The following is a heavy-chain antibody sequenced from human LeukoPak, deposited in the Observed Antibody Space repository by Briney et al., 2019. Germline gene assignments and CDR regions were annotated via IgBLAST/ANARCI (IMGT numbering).Heavy chain of an antibody. J-gene: IGHJ4*02. Sequence: GGSLRLSCAASGFTFSNYAMSWVRQAPGKGLEWVSAIIGSGGSTYYADSVKARFTISRDNSKNTLYLQMTSLRAEDTAVYYCAKTQYYYDTSGYYFVSKGFDYWGQGTLVTVSS. CDR3: AKTQYYYDTSGYYFVSKGFDY. V-gene: IGHV3-23*01. D-gene: IGHD3-22*01. CDR2: IIGSGGST. CDR1: GFTFSNYA.